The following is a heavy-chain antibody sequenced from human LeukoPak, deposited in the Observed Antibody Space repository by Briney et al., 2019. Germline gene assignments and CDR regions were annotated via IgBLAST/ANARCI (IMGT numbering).Heavy chain of an antibody. CDR2: ISWNSGSI. Sequence: GRSLRLSCAASGFTSDDYAMHWVRQAPGKGLEWVSGISWNSGSIGYADSVKGRFTISRDNSKNTLYLQMNSLRAEDTAVYYCARDPGYSYGHTEGAHWFDPWGQGTLVTVSS. CDR1: GFTSDDYA. D-gene: IGHD5-18*01. J-gene: IGHJ5*02. V-gene: IGHV3-9*02. CDR3: ARDPGYSYGHTEGAHWFDP.